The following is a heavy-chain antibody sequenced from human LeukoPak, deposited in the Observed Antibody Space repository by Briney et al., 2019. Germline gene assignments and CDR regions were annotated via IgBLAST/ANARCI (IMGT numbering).Heavy chain of an antibody. CDR2: ISCDGSNT. Sequence: GRSLRLSCAASGFTLSSYAMHWVRQAPGKGLEWVAVISCDGSNTYYADSVKGRFTISRDNSKNTLYLQMNSLRAEDTAVYYCARAERGGYSGYDYGMDLWGKGTTVTVSS. J-gene: IGHJ6*04. CDR3: ARAERGGYSGYDYGMDL. V-gene: IGHV3-30*04. D-gene: IGHD5-12*01. CDR1: GFTLSSYA.